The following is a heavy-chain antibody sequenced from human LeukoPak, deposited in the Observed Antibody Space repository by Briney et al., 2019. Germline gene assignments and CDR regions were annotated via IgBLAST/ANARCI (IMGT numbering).Heavy chain of an antibody. V-gene: IGHV3-30-3*01. CDR2: ISYDGSNK. Sequence: GGSLRLSCAASGFTFSSYAKHWVRQAPGKGLEWVAVISYDGSNKYYADSVKGRFTISRDNSKNTLYLQMNSLRAEDTAVYYCARSSGLSVVAATGRIGMDVWGQGTTVTVSS. CDR1: GFTFSSYA. D-gene: IGHD2-15*01. CDR3: ARSSGLSVVAATGRIGMDV. J-gene: IGHJ6*02.